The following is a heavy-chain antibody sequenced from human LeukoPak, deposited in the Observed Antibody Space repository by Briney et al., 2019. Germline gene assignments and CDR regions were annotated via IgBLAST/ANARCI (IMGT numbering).Heavy chain of an antibody. CDR1: GFTFDDYA. Sequence: GGSLRLSCAASGFTFDDYAMHWVRQAPGKGLEWVSLISGDGGSTYYADSVKGRFTISRDNSKNSLYLQMSSLRTEDTALYYCAKGYYDSSGYPQEFDIWGQGTIVTVSS. CDR2: ISGDGGST. CDR3: AKGYYDSSGYPQEFDI. D-gene: IGHD3-22*01. V-gene: IGHV3-43*02. J-gene: IGHJ3*02.